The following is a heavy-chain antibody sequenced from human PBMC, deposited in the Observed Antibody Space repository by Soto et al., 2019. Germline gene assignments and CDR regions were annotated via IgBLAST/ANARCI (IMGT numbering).Heavy chain of an antibody. D-gene: IGHD4-17*01. CDR3: ARHLHEGGGDYEPDAFDI. CDR2: INYSGST. Sequence: WETLSLTWTVSGGSISSINYYWGWIRHPPGKGLEWIGSINYSGSTYYNPSLKSRVTISVDTSKNQFSLKLSFMTAADTAVYYCARHLHEGGGDYEPDAFDIWGQGTMVTVS. J-gene: IGHJ3*02. V-gene: IGHV4-39*01. CDR1: GGSISSINYY.